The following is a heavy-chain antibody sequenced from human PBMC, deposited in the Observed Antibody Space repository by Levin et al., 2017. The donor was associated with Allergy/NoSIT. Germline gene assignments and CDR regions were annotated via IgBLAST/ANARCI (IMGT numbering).Heavy chain of an antibody. V-gene: IGHV4-30-2*01. CDR1: GGSISSGGYS. CDR2: IYHSGST. Sequence: SQTLSLTCAVSGGSISSGGYSWSWIRQPPGKGLEWIGYIYHSGSTYYNPSLKSRVTISVDRSKNQFSLKLSSVTAADTAVYYCARGDDILTGTVFDYWGQGTLVTVSS. D-gene: IGHD3-9*01. CDR3: ARGDDILTGTVFDY. J-gene: IGHJ4*02.